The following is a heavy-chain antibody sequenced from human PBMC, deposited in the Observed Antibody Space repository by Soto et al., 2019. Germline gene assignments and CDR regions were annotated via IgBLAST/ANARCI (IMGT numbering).Heavy chain of an antibody. V-gene: IGHV1-8*01. CDR2: MNPNSGNT. Sequence: ASVKVSCKASGYTFTSYDINWVRQATGQGLEWMGWMNPNSGNTRYAQKFQGRVTMTRNTSISTAYMELSSLRSEDTAVYYCARGFGLYYYDSSGTPYYGMDVWGQGTTVTVSS. CDR3: ARGFGLYYYDSSGTPYYGMDV. D-gene: IGHD3-22*01. J-gene: IGHJ6*02. CDR1: GYTFTSYD.